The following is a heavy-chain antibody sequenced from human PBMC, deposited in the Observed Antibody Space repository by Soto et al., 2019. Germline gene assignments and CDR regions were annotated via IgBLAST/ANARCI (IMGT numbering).Heavy chain of an antibody. J-gene: IGHJ2*01. CDR3: ARAQGAGGFGELLWYWYFDL. CDR1: GGSISSYY. D-gene: IGHD3-10*01. V-gene: IGHV4-59*01. Sequence: PSETLSLTCTVSGGSISSYYWSWIRQPPGKGLEWIGYIYYSGSTNYNPSLKSRVTISVDTSKNQFSLKLSSVTAADTAVYYCARAQGAGGFGELLWYWYFDLWGRGTLVTVSS. CDR2: IYYSGST.